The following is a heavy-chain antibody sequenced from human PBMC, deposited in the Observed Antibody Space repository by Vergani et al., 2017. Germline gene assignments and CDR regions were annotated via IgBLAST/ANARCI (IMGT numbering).Heavy chain of an antibody. CDR3: ARPRWGRILDIAVLGGGFNS. CDR2: SWYDGNNQ. V-gene: IGHV3-33*01. Sequence: QVQLVESGGGVVQPGRSLRLSCAASGFTFSAYGMHWVRQAPGKGLEWVAVSWYDGNNQYYADSVKGRFTISRDNSKDTLFLQMNSLRAEDTAVYYCARPRWGRILDIAVLGGGFNSWGQGTLVTVSS. J-gene: IGHJ4*02. D-gene: IGHD6-19*01. CDR1: GFTFSAYG.